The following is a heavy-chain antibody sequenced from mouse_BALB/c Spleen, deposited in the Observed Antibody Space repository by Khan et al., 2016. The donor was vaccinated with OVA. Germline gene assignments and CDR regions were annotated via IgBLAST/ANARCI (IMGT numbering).Heavy chain of an antibody. CDR2: ISSDGST. V-gene: IGHV5-6-5*01. Sequence: EVMLVESGGGLVKPGESLKLSCAASGFSFSSYSMSWVRRTPAKKLEGVASISSDGSTNYPDRVKGRLTITTGNARNILYLQMSSLTSEDTAIYYCARNYGMDYWGQGTSVTVSS. CDR1: GFSFSSYS. J-gene: IGHJ4*01. CDR3: ARNYGMDY.